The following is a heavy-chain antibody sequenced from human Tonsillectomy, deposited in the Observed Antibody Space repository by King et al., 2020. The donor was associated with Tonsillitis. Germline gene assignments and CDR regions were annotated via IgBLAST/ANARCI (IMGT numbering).Heavy chain of an antibody. V-gene: IGHV2-70*04. D-gene: IGHD3-22*01. J-gene: IGHJ4*02. CDR3: ARMWGPHRSGYWKYFDY. CDR1: GFSLSTSGMC. Sequence: VTLKESGPALVKPTQTLTLTCTFSGFSLSTSGMCVSWIRQPPGKALEWLARIDWDDDKFYSTSLKTRLTISKDTSKNQVVLTMTNMDPVDTATYYCARMWGPHRSGYWKYFDYWGQGTLVTVSS. CDR2: IDWDDDK.